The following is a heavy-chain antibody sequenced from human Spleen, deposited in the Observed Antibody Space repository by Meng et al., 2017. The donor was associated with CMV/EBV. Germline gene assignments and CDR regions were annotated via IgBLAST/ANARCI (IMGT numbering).Heavy chain of an antibody. CDR2: IYYSGST. CDR3: ARESGSYFRYYDY. J-gene: IGHJ4*02. CDR1: GGSVSSGSYY. Sequence: SETLSLTCTVSGGSVSSGSYYWSWIRQPPGKGLEWIGYIYYSGSTNYNPSLKSRVTISVDTSKNQFSLKLSSVTAADTAVYYCARESGSYFRYYDYWGQGTLVTVSS. D-gene: IGHD1-26*01. V-gene: IGHV4-61*01.